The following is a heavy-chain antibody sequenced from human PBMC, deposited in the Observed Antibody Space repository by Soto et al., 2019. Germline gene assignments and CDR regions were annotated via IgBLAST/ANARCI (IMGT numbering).Heavy chain of an antibody. J-gene: IGHJ3*02. CDR1: GGYISGGDYS. CDR3: ATYRKFFQI. CDR2: IYNIGST. V-gene: IGHV4-30-2*01. Sequence: SETLSLTCAVSGGYISGGDYSWSWIRQPPGKGLEWIGFIYNIGSTYYNSSLKSRVTISVDRSKNHFFLNLTSVTAADTAVYYCATYRKFFQISGQGTKVTVSS.